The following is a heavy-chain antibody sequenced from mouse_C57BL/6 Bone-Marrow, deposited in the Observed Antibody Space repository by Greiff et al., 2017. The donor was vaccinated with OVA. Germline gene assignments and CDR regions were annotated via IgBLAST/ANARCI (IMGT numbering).Heavy chain of an antibody. Sequence: EVQGVESGGGLVKPGGSLKLSCAASGFTFSDYGMHWVRQAPEKGLEWVAYISSGSSTIYYADTVKGRFTISRDNAKNTLFLQMTSLRSEDTAMYYCARQDYYGSSSYAMDYWGQGTSVTVSS. CDR1: GFTFSDYG. CDR3: ARQDYYGSSSYAMDY. J-gene: IGHJ4*01. D-gene: IGHD1-1*01. CDR2: ISSGSSTI. V-gene: IGHV5-17*01.